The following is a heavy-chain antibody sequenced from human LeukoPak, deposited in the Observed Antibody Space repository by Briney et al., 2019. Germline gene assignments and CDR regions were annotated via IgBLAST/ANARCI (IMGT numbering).Heavy chain of an antibody. V-gene: IGHV3-20*01. CDR1: GFTFDDYG. Sequence: GGSLRLSCAASGFTFDDYGMSWVRQAPGKGLEWVSGINWNGGSTGYADSVKGRFTISRDNAKNSLYLQMNSLRAEDTALYHCARGDSSSWYSFYYYYMDVWGKGTTVTISS. J-gene: IGHJ6*03. CDR2: INWNGGST. CDR3: ARGDSSSWYSFYYYYMDV. D-gene: IGHD6-13*01.